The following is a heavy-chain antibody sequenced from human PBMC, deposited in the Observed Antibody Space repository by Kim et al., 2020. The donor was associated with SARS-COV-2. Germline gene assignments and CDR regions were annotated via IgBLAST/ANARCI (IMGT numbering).Heavy chain of an antibody. Sequence: GGSLRLSCAASGFTFSSYAMSWVRQAPGKGLEWVSAISGSGGSTYYADSVKGRFTISRDNSKNTLYLQMNSLRAEDTAVYYCARSPPDSSGYYYDSPYYFDYWGQGTLVTVSS. J-gene: IGHJ4*02. D-gene: IGHD3-22*01. CDR3: ARSPPDSSGYYYDSPYYFDY. CDR2: ISGSGGST. V-gene: IGHV3-23*01. CDR1: GFTFSSYA.